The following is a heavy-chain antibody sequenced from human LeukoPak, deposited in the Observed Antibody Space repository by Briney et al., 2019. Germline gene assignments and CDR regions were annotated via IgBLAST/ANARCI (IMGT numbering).Heavy chain of an antibody. V-gene: IGHV3-23*01. J-gene: IGHJ4*02. Sequence: GGSLRLSCAASGFAFSSYAMSWVQQAPGKGLEWVSAQSGSSGATYYADSVKGRFTISRDISKNTLYLQMNSLGAEDTAIYYCAKSQEHDSSGYYYSNFDYWGQGTLVTVSS. CDR2: QSGSSGAT. CDR3: AKSQEHDSSGYYYSNFDY. D-gene: IGHD3-22*01. CDR1: GFAFSSYA.